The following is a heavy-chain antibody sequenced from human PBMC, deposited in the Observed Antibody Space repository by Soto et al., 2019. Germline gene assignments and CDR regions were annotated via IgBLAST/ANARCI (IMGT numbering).Heavy chain of an antibody. V-gene: IGHV3-21*01. CDR3: ARDLTYYDFWSGSIPIQPSYGTDV. D-gene: IGHD3-3*01. CDR2: ISSSSSYI. Sequence: PGGSLRLSCAASGFTFSSYSMNWVRQAPGKGLEWVSSISSSSSYIYYADSVKGRFTISRDNAKNSLYLQMNSLRAEDTAVYYCARDLTYYDFWSGSIPIQPSYGTDVSCQGTTVTVFS. CDR1: GFTFSSYS. J-gene: IGHJ6*02.